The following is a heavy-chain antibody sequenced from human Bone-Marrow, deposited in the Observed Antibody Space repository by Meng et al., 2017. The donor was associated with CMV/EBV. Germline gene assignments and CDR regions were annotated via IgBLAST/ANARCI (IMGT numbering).Heavy chain of an antibody. J-gene: IGHJ4*02. Sequence: ETLSLTCAASGFTFSNAWVSWVRQAPGKGLEWVGRIKSKTDGGTTDYAAPVKGRFTISRDDSKNTLYLQMNSLKTEDTAVYYCTTDPWKAGRHYWGQGTLVTVSS. CDR2: IKSKTDGGTT. CDR1: GFTFSNAW. D-gene: IGHD6-13*01. V-gene: IGHV3-15*01. CDR3: TTDPWKAGRHY.